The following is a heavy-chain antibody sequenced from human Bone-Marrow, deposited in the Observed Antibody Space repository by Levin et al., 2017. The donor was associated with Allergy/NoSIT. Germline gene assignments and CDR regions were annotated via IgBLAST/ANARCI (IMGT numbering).Heavy chain of an antibody. CDR3: ARGVRDYRPPRSGWFDP. J-gene: IGHJ5*02. V-gene: IGHV4-34*01. Sequence: PSETLSLTCEILDGSFSDYYWNWIRQAPGKGLEWIGEVYHTGSTNYNPSLRSRFTTSIDTSKNLLSLKVTSGTAADTGTYYCARGVRDYRPPRSGWFDPWGQGTLVTVSS. CDR1: DGSFSDYY. CDR2: VYHTGST. D-gene: IGHD4/OR15-4a*01.